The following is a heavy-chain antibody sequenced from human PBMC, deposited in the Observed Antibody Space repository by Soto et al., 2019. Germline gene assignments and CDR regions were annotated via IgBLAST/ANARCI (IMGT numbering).Heavy chain of an antibody. Sequence: HPGGSLRLSCEASGFTFSSSAMSWVRQAPGKGLEWVSAFSDSGGSTYYADSVKGRFTISRDNSKNTLYLQMNSLRADDTAVYYCVKPNVITYVRGAFDIWGLGTMVTVSS. D-gene: IGHD3-10*02. CDR2: FSDSGGST. J-gene: IGHJ3*02. CDR1: GFTFSSSA. V-gene: IGHV3-23*01. CDR3: VKPNVITYVRGAFDI.